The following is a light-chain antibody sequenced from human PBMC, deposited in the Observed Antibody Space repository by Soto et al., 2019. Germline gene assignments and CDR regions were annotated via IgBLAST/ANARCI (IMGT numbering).Light chain of an antibody. V-gene: IGKV3-11*01. CDR3: QQRSTWPLT. CDR2: DAS. Sequence: EILLTQSPATLSLSPGERATLSCRASQSIGSHFVCYQQKPGQAPRLLIYDASNRATGIPARFSGSGSGTSFTLTIRSLEPEDFAVYYCQQRSTWPLTFGGGTKVEIK. CDR1: QSIGSH. J-gene: IGKJ4*01.